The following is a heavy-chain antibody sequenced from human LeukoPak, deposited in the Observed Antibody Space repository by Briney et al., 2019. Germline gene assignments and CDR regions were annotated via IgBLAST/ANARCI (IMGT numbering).Heavy chain of an antibody. D-gene: IGHD1-26*01. J-gene: IGHJ4*02. CDR3: ARFTRVGATPGFDY. Sequence: SETLSLTCAVYGGSFSGYYWSWIRQPPGKGLEWIGEISHSGSTNYNPSLKSRVTISVDTSKNQFSLKLSSVTAADTAVYYCARFTRVGATPGFDYWGQGTLVTVSS. CDR1: GGSFSGYY. CDR2: ISHSGST. V-gene: IGHV4-34*01.